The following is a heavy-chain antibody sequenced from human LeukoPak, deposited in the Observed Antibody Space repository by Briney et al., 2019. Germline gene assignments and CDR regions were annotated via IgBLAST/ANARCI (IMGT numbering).Heavy chain of an antibody. CDR2: ISGSGDRT. V-gene: IGHV3-23*01. J-gene: IGHJ4*02. Sequence: GGSLRLSCAASGLTFQNYAMSWVRQAPGKGLEWVSAISGSGDRTYYADSVKGRFSTSRDNSKNVMFLQMHSLRAEDTAVYLCARGPSRRGLRSSADYWGPGTLVTVSS. CDR3: ARGPSRRGLRSSADY. D-gene: IGHD6-13*01. CDR1: GLTFQNYA.